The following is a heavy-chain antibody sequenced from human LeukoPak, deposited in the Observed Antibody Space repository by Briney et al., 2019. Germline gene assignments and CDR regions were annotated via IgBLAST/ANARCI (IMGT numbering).Heavy chain of an antibody. J-gene: IGHJ4*02. Sequence: TGRSLRLSCAASGFTFSSYDMHWVRQAPGKGLEWVAVIWYDGSNKYYADSVKGRFTISRDNSKNTLYLQMNSLRPEDTAMYWCARGRSSSNWLDYWGQGTLVTVSS. V-gene: IGHV3-33*01. CDR1: GFTFSSYD. CDR3: ARGRSSSNWLDY. CDR2: IWYDGSNK. D-gene: IGHD6-13*01.